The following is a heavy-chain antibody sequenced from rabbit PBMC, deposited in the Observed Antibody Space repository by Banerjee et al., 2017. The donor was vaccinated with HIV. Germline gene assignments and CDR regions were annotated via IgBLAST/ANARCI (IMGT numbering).Heavy chain of an antibody. D-gene: IGHD6-1*01. J-gene: IGHJ4*01. CDR3: ARDTYGYAGVPYAYHL. V-gene: IGHV1S40*01. CDR1: GFSFSNSYY. Sequence: QSLEESGGDLVKPGASLTLTCTASGFSFSNSYYMCWVRQAPGKGLEWIACISTSSGSTWYASWVNGRFTISKTSSTTVTLQMTSLTAADTATYFCARDTYGYAGVPYAYHLWGPGTLVTVS. CDR2: ISTSSGST.